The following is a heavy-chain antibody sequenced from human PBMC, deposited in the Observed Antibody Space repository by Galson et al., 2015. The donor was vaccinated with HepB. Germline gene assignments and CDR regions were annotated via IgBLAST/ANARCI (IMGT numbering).Heavy chain of an antibody. CDR1: GFTFSSYS. Sequence: SLRLSCAASGFTFSSYSMNWVRQAPGKGLEWVSSISSSSSYIYYADSVKGRFTISRDNAKNSLYLQMNSLRAEDTAVYYCARDRVGRGSPPFDYWGQGTLVTVSS. J-gene: IGHJ4*02. V-gene: IGHV3-21*01. D-gene: IGHD1-26*01. CDR2: ISSSSSYI. CDR3: ARDRVGRGSPPFDY.